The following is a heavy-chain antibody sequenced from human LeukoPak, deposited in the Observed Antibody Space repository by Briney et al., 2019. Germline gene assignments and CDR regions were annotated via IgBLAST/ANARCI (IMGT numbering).Heavy chain of an antibody. D-gene: IGHD3-22*01. CDR2: INHSGST. CDR3: ARGGYDSSGRYAEYFQH. J-gene: IGHJ1*01. V-gene: IGHV4-34*01. Sequence: PSETLSLTCAVYGGSFSGYYWSWIRQPPGKGLEWIGEINHSGSTNYSPSLKSRVTISVDTSKNQFSLKLSSVTAADTAVYYCARGGYDSSGRYAEYFQHWGQGTLVTVSS. CDR1: GGSFSGYY.